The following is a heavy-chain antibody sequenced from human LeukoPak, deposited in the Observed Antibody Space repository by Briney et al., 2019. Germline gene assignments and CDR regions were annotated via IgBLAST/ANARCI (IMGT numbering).Heavy chain of an antibody. Sequence: ASVKVSCKASGYTFTDYYMHWVRQAPGQGLEWMGIINPSGGYTTYAQKFQGRVTMARDTSTSTVSMELSSPRSEDTAVYYCARGPGYQLPPDDYWGQGTLVTVSS. D-gene: IGHD2-2*01. V-gene: IGHV1-46*01. CDR2: INPSGGYT. CDR3: ARGPGYQLPPDDY. J-gene: IGHJ4*02. CDR1: GYTFTDYY.